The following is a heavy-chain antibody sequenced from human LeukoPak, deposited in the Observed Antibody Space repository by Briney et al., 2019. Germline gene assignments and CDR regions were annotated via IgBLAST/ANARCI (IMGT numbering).Heavy chain of an antibody. D-gene: IGHD1-26*01. J-gene: IGHJ4*02. CDR2: INAYNGNT. CDR3: ARGEKPYDY. Sequence: ASVKVSCKTSGYTFTYYVISWVRQAHGQGLEWMGWINAYNGNTNDAQKFQGRVTMTTDTSTSTAYMELRSLRSDDTAVYYCARGEKPYDYWGQGTLVSVSS. V-gene: IGHV1-18*01. CDR1: GYTFTYYV.